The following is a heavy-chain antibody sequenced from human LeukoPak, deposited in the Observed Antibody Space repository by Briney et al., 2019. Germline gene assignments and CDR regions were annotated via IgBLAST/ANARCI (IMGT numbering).Heavy chain of an antibody. CDR3: ARAYYYDGSGYYRAFDS. CDR2: ISDSGGPI. D-gene: IGHD3-22*01. V-gene: IGHV3-48*03. J-gene: IGHJ4*02. Sequence: PGGSLRLSCAASGFTFSSYEMNWVRQAPGKGLEWVSKISDSGGPIYYAESVKGRFIISRDNAKNSLFLQMNSLRAEGTAVYYCARAYYYDGSGYYRAFDSWGQGTLVTVSS. CDR1: GFTFSSYE.